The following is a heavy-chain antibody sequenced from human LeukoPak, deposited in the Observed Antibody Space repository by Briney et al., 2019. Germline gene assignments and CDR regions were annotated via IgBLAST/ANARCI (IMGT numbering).Heavy chain of an antibody. Sequence: ASVKVSCKASGYTFTGYYMHWVRQAPGQGLEWMGWINPNSGGTNYAQKFQGRVTMTRDTSISTAYMELSRLRSDDTAVYYCAKLGYCSGGSCYGDDAFDIWGQGTMVTVSS. CDR1: GYTFTGYY. D-gene: IGHD2-15*01. V-gene: IGHV1-2*02. CDR3: AKLGYCSGGSCYGDDAFDI. J-gene: IGHJ3*02. CDR2: INPNSGGT.